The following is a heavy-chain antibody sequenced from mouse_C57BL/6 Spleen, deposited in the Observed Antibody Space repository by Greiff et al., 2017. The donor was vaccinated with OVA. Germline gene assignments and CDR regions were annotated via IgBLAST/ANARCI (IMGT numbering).Heavy chain of an antibody. V-gene: IGHV2-6-1*01. CDR2: IWSDGST. Sequence: VQLVESGPGLVAPSQSLSITCTVSGFSLTSYGVHWVRQPPGKGLEWLVVIWSDGSTTYNSALKTRLSISKDNSKSQVFLKMNSLQTDDTAMYYCARHSYGNYYAMDYWGQGTSVTVSS. J-gene: IGHJ4*01. D-gene: IGHD2-1*01. CDR1: GFSLTSYG. CDR3: ARHSYGNYYAMDY.